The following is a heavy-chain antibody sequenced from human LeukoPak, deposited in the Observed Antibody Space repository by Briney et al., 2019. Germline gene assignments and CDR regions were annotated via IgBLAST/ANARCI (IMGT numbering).Heavy chain of an antibody. CDR1: GGTFSSYA. J-gene: IGHJ4*02. CDR3: ARDRPSLTGFDY. D-gene: IGHD3-9*01. V-gene: IGHV1-69*13. CDR2: IIPIFGTA. Sequence: ASVTVSCKASGGTFSSYAISWVRQAPGRGLEWMGGIIPIFGTANYAQKFQGRVTITADESTSTAYMELSSLRSEDTAVYYCARDRPSLTGFDYWGQGTLVTVSS.